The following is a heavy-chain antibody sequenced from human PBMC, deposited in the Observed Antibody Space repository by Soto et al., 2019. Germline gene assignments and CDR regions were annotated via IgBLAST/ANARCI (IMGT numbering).Heavy chain of an antibody. Sequence: SVKVSCKASGYTFTSYAISWVRQAPGQGLEWMGGIIPIFGTANYAQKFQGRVTITADESTSTAYMELSSLRSGDTAVYYCARDRGYCSSTSCYGGWFDPWGQGTLVTVSS. CDR3: ARDRGYCSSTSCYGGWFDP. D-gene: IGHD2-2*01. V-gene: IGHV1-69*13. J-gene: IGHJ5*02. CDR2: IIPIFGTA. CDR1: GYTFTSYA.